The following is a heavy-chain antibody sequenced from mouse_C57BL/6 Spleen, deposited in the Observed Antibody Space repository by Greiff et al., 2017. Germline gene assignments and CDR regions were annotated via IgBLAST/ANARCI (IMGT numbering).Heavy chain of an antibody. CDR1: GYAFTNYW. CDR2: INPGSGGT. J-gene: IGHJ3*01. Sequence: QVQLQQSGAELVRPGASVKVSCTASGYAFTNYWIEWVKQRPGQGLEWIGVINPGSGGTNYNEKFKGKATLTADKSSSTAYMQLSSLTSEDSAVYVCARGGVWTKGWFAYWGQGTLVTVSA. V-gene: IGHV1-54*01. CDR3: ARGGVWTKGWFAY.